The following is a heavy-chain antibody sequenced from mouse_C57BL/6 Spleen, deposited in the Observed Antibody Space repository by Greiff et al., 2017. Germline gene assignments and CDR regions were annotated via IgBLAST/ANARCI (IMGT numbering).Heavy chain of an antibody. CDR3: ARSGTHDYGSSYEDMDD. CDR2: IYPGDGGT. D-gene: IGHD1-1*01. CDR1: GYTFTSYD. V-gene: IGHV1-85*01. Sequence: VQLQQSGPELVKPGASVKLSCTASGYTFTSYDINWVKQRPGQGLEWIGRIYPGDGGTKYNPKFKGKATLTVDTSSSTAYMELHSLTSEDPAVSFAARSGTHDYGSSYEDMDDWGQGTSVTVSS. J-gene: IGHJ4*01.